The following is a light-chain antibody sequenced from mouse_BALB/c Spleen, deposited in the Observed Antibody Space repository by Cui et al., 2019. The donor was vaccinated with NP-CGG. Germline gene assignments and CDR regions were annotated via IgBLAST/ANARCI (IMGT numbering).Light chain of an antibody. J-gene: IGLJ1*01. CDR2: GTN. Sequence: QAVVTQESALTTSPGETVTLTCRSSTGAVTTSNYANWVQEKPDHLFTGLIGGTNNRAPGVPARFSGSLIGDKAGLTITGAQTEDEAIYFCALWYSNHWVFGGGTSLTVL. CDR1: TGAVTTSNY. V-gene: IGLV1*01. CDR3: ALWYSNHWV.